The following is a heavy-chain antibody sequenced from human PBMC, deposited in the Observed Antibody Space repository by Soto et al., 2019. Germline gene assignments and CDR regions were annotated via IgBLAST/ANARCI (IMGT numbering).Heavy chain of an antibody. J-gene: IGHJ6*02. Sequence: SETLSLTCTVSGGSISSGGYYWSWIRQPPGKGLEWIGYIYYSGSTYYNPALRSRVTKSIDTSRNQFSLRLTSVTAADTAVYYCARHLHNYYGSGSYSLFGRYGDYYYGMDVWGQGTTVTVSS. CDR2: IYYSGST. D-gene: IGHD3-10*01. CDR1: GGSISSGGYY. V-gene: IGHV4-30-4*01. CDR3: ARHLHNYYGSGSYSLFGRYGDYYYGMDV.